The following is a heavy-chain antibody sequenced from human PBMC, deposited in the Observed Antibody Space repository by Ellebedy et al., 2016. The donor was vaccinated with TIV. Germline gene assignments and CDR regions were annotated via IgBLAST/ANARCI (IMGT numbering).Heavy chain of an antibody. J-gene: IGHJ5*02. CDR1: GGTVNTYG. Sequence: AASVKVSCKASGGTVNTYGISWVRQAPGQGLEWLGRIIPLFGTEDYAPRLQCRVTITADRPTSTAHMELRSLRYDDTAVYYCATHAAYCGPCCSGWFDPWGQGTLVTVSS. CDR2: IIPLFGTE. CDR3: ATHAAYCGPCCSGWFDP. D-gene: IGHD2-21*01. V-gene: IGHV1-69*06.